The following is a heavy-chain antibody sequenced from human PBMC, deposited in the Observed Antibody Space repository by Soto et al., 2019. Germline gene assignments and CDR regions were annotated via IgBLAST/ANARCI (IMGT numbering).Heavy chain of an antibody. CDR2: ISYDGSNK. D-gene: IGHD5-18*01. CDR1: GFTFSSYA. V-gene: IGHV3-30-3*01. J-gene: IGHJ4*02. CDR3: ARDGGEDTAMVTRQKYFDY. Sequence: QVQLVESGGGVVQPGRSLRLSCAASGFTFSSYAMHWVRQAPGKGPEWVAVISYDGSNKYYADSVKGRFTISRDNSKNTLYLQMNSLRAEDTAVYYCARDGGEDTAMVTRQKYFDYWGQGTLVTVSS.